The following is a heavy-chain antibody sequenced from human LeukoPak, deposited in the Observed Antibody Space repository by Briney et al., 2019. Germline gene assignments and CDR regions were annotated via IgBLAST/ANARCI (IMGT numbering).Heavy chain of an antibody. V-gene: IGHV4-38-2*01. D-gene: IGHD3-3*01. CDR3: ARAPLWSGYYDY. CDR1: GGSFSSYY. Sequence: SETLSLTCAVYGGSFSSYYWGWIRQPPGKGLEWIGSIYHSGSTYYNPSLKSRVTISVDTSKNQFSLKLSSVTAADTAVYYCARAPLWSGYYDYWGQGTLVTVSS. CDR2: IYHSGST. J-gene: IGHJ4*02.